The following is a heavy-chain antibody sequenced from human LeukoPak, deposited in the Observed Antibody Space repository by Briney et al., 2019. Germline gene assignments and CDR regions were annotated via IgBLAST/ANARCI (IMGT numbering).Heavy chain of an antibody. CDR2: ISGSGGST. CDR1: GFTFSSYG. Sequence: GGSLRLSCAASGFTFSSYGMSWVRQAPGKGLEWVSGISGSGGSTYYADSVKGRSIISRDNSKNTLYVQMNSLKTEDTAVYYCTTDGVGVEGATYDNWGQGTLVSVSS. J-gene: IGHJ4*02. CDR3: TTDGVGVEGATYDN. D-gene: IGHD1-26*01. V-gene: IGHV3-23*01.